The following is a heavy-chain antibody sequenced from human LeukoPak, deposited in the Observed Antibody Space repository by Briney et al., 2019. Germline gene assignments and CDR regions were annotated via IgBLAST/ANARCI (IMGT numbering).Heavy chain of an antibody. V-gene: IGHV4-59*01. CDR3: ARVVDTAMVFTFDP. CDR2: IYYSGST. D-gene: IGHD5-18*01. Sequence: SETLSLTCTVSGGSISSYYWSWIRQPPGKGLEWIGYIYYSGSTNYNPSLKSRVTISVDTSKNQFSLKLSSVTAADTAVYYCARVVDTAMVFTFDPWGQGTLVTVSS. J-gene: IGHJ5*02. CDR1: GGSISSYY.